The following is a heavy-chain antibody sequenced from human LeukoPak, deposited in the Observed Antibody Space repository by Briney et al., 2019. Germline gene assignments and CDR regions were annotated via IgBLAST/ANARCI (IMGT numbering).Heavy chain of an antibody. Sequence: PGGSLRLSCAASGFIFSNEPMNWVRQAPGKGLEWAAHIRSDSETIIYADSVKGRFSISSDNAKNSLSLQMNSLRAEDTAVYYGARDYNWVFDYWGQGALVTVSS. V-gene: IGHV3-48*01. D-gene: IGHD1-20*01. CDR2: IRSDSETI. CDR3: ARDYNWVFDY. J-gene: IGHJ4*02. CDR1: GFIFSNEP.